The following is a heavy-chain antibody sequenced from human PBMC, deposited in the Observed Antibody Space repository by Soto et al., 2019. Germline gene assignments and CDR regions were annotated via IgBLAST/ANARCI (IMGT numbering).Heavy chain of an antibody. J-gene: IGHJ4*02. D-gene: IGHD3-10*01. CDR3: TRGVPSNAYFDY. CDR2: IIPMLGTA. V-gene: IGHV1-69*06. Sequence: QVRLVQSGAEVKKPGSSVKVSCKASGGTFSSSALNWVRQAPGQGLEWMGGIIPMLGTANYAQKFQGRVTITADKSTKTAYMELSSLRSEDTAGYYCTRGVPSNAYFDYVGQGTLVTVSS. CDR1: GGTFSSSA.